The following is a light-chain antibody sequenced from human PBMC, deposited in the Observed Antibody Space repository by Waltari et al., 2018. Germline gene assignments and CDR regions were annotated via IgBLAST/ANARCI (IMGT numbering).Light chain of an antibody. V-gene: IGKV1-39*01. Sequence: DIQMTQSPSSLSASVGDRVTITCRASQSISNNLNWYQQKPGQAPKLLIYAKSVLQSGVPSRFSGRGSGTDFTLTISSLQPEDFATYYCQQTYSTCTFGQGIAVEIK. CDR1: QSISNN. J-gene: IGKJ1*01. CDR3: QQTYSTCT. CDR2: AKS.